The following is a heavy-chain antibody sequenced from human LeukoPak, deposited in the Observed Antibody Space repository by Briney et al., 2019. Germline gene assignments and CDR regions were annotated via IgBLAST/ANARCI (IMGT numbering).Heavy chain of an antibody. Sequence: GGSLRLSCTAAGFAFNNYAMSWVRQAPGKGLEWVSGISASGGSINYADSVKGRFTISRDNAKNSLYLQMNSLRAEDTAVYYCAREQGATPDYWGQGTLVTVSS. CDR3: AREQGATPDY. CDR1: GFAFNNYA. CDR2: ISASGGSI. D-gene: IGHD1-26*01. V-gene: IGHV3-23*01. J-gene: IGHJ4*02.